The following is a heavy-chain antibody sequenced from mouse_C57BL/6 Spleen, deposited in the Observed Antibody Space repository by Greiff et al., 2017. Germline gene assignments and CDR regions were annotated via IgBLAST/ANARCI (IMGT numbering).Heavy chain of an antibody. CDR1: GFTFSSYA. Sequence: EVQGVESGGGLVKPGGSLKLSCAASGFTFSSYAMSWVRQTPEKRLEWVATISDGGSYTYYPDNVKGRFTISRDNAKNNLYLQMSHLKSEDTAMYYGARYDGYYYYYAMDYWGQGTSVTVSS. CDR2: ISDGGSYT. CDR3: ARYDGYYYYYAMDY. V-gene: IGHV5-4*01. D-gene: IGHD2-3*01. J-gene: IGHJ4*01.